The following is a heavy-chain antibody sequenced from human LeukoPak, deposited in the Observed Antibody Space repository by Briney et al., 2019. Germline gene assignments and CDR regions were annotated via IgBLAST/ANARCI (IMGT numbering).Heavy chain of an antibody. CDR1: GYTFTSYG. V-gene: IGHV1-18*01. CDR3: AREPDTAMVLDYYYYGMDV. J-gene: IGHJ6*02. CDR2: ISAYNGNT. Sequence: ASVKVSCKASGYTFTSYGISWVRQAPGQGHEWMGWISAYNGNTNYAQKLQGRVTMTTDTSTSTAYMELRSLRSDDTAVYYCAREPDTAMVLDYYYYGMDVWGQGTTVTVSS. D-gene: IGHD5-18*01.